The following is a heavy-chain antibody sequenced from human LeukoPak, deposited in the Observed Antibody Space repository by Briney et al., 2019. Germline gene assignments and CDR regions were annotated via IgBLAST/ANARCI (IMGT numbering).Heavy chain of an antibody. D-gene: IGHD6-13*01. J-gene: IGHJ6*03. Sequence: GASVKVSCKASGYTFTSYGISWLRQAPGQGLEWMGWISAYNGNTNYAQKLQGRVTMTTDTSTSTAYMELRSLRSDDTAVYYCARWYSSSSYYYYYYYMDVWGKGTTVTVSS. CDR2: ISAYNGNT. CDR3: ARWYSSSSYYYYYYYMDV. CDR1: GYTFTSYG. V-gene: IGHV1-18*01.